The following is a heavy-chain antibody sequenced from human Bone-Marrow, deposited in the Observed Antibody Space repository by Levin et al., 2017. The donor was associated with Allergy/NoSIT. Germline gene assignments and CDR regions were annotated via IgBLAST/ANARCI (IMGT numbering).Heavy chain of an antibody. CDR3: ARMSGSSYYYYAMDV. V-gene: IGHV4-38-2*01. CDR1: GSSITSGYS. J-gene: IGHJ6*02. D-gene: IGHD1-26*01. CDR2: ISHSGRA. Sequence: SETLSLTCAVSGSSITSGYSWGSVRQPPGKGLEWIGAISHSGRAFYNPSLRSRVTISLDTSKNQFSLHLSSMTAADTAVYYCARMSGSSYYYYAMDVWGQGTTVTVSS.